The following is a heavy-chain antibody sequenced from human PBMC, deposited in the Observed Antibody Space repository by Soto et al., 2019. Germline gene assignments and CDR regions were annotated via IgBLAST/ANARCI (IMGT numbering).Heavy chain of an antibody. CDR1: GGSISQYY. CDR2: IYSGGST. J-gene: IGHJ4*02. D-gene: IGHD3-10*01. CDR3: ARGPGGFGDFSLDY. V-gene: IGHV4-4*07. Sequence: QVQLQESGPGLVKPSETLSLSCGVSGGSISQYYWSWIRQPAGKGLEWIGRIYSGGSTNYNPSLDSRFTMSVDTSKKKFSLKLSSVTAADTAVYYCARGPGGFGDFSLDYWGQGTLVTVSS.